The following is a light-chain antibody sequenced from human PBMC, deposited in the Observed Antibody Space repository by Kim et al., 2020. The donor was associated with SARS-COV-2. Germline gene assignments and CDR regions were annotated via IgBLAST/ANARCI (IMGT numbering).Light chain of an antibody. V-gene: IGKV3-20*01. CDR2: GAS. CDR1: QSVSSSY. CDR3: QQYGSSPPYT. Sequence: SPGERATLSCRASQSVSSSYLAWYQQKPGQAPRLLIYGASSRATGIPDRFSGSGSGTDFTLTISRLEPEDFAVYYCQQYGSSPPYTFGHWTKLEI. J-gene: IGKJ2*01.